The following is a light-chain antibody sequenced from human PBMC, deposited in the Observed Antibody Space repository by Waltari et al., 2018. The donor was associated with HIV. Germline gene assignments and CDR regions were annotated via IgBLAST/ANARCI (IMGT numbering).Light chain of an antibody. Sequence: QSALTQPASVSGSPGQSITVSCTGTSSDIGTYDLVPLYQQEPGKAPKLIIHDVTARPSGVSSRVSGSKSGNTAFLTISGLQVEDESLYFCCSFSPNGASWVFGGGTKVTVL. J-gene: IGLJ3*02. CDR1: SSDIGTYDL. CDR2: DVT. CDR3: CSFSPNGASWV. V-gene: IGLV2-23*02.